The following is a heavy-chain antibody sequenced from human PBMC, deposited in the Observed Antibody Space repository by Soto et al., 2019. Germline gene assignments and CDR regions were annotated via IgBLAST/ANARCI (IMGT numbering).Heavy chain of an antibody. J-gene: IGHJ6*02. D-gene: IGHD3-22*01. Sequence: PSETLSLTCAVYGGSGGSFSGYYWSWIRQPPGKGLEWIGEINHSGSTNYNPSLKSRVTISVDTSKNQFSLKLSSVTAADTAVYYCARHNYASSGYYHYYYGMDVWGQGTTVTVSS. CDR2: INHSGST. CDR1: GGSGGSFSGYY. CDR3: ARHNYASSGYYHYYYGMDV. V-gene: IGHV4-34*01.